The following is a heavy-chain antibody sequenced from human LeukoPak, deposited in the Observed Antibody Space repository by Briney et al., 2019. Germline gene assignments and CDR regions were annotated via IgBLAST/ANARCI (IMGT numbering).Heavy chain of an antibody. D-gene: IGHD6-19*01. CDR1: GGSFSGYY. CDR2: IYYSGST. J-gene: IGHJ6*03. V-gene: IGHV4-59*01. CDR3: ARAVAVASYYYYMDV. Sequence: PSETLSLTCAVYGGSFSGYYWSWLRQPPGKGLEWIGYIYYSGSTNYNPSLKSRVTISVDTSKNQFSLKLSSVTAADTAVYYCARAVAVASYYYYMDVWGKGTTVTVSS.